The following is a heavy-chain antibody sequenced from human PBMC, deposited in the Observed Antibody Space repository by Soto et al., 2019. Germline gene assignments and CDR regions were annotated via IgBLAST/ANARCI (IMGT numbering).Heavy chain of an antibody. CDR2: INPSGGSA. CDR1: GYSFTSYY. CDR3: ARIGPTTVTTYG. V-gene: IGHV1-46*01. J-gene: IGHJ4*02. D-gene: IGHD4-4*01. Sequence: ASVKVSCKASGYSFTSYYMHWVRQAPGQGLEWMGIINPSGGSANYAQKFQGRVTMTTDASTSTAYMELSSLRSEDTAVYYCARIGPTTVTTYGWGQGTLVTVSS.